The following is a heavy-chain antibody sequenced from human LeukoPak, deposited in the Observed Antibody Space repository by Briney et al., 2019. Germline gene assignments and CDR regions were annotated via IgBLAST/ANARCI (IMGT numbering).Heavy chain of an antibody. CDR1: GSTLSSHW. V-gene: IGHV3-7*03. J-gene: IGHJ4*02. CDR2: IKQDGSEK. CDR3: AGGQGFLIDY. D-gene: IGHD3-3*01. Sequence: GGSLRLSCAASGSTLSSHWMTWVRQAPGKGLEWVANIKQDGSEKYYVDSVKGRFTISRDNAKNSLYPQMNSLRAEDTAVYYCAGGQGFLIDYWGQGTLVTVSS.